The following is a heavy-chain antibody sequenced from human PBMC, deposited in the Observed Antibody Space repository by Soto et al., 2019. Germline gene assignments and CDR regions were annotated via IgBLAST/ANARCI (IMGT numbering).Heavy chain of an antibody. CDR1: GFSFSSFA. J-gene: IGHJ5*02. CDR2: IRGTAT. CDR3: AKCAVLITTSGGWCNWFDP. Sequence: EVQLLESGGTLVQPGESLRLSCEVSGFSFSSFAMNWVRQAPGEGLEWVSSIRGTATSYAASVKGRFTISRDNSKNTVYLHMNTLRGEDKAVYYCAKCAVLITTSGGWCNWFDPWGQGNLVIVSS. D-gene: IGHD3-16*01. V-gene: IGHV3-23*01.